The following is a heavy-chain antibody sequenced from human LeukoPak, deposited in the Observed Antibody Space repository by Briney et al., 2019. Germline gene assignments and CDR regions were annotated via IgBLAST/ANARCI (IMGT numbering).Heavy chain of an antibody. V-gene: IGHV4-39*07. J-gene: IGHJ3*02. CDR1: GGSISSGYYY. CDR2: FFYSGST. D-gene: IGHD3-22*01. Sequence: ETLSLTCTVSGGSISSGYYYWGWIRQPPGTGRGWLGSFFYSGSTYYNPSLKSRATLSVHTSKKQFSLKLSPVAAATPAVYFCARGPYSCDSSCAFDIWGQGTMVTVSS. CDR3: ARGPYSCDSSCAFDI.